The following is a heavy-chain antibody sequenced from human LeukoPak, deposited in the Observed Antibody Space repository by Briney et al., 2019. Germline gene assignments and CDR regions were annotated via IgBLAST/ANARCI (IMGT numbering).Heavy chain of an antibody. CDR3: VKSTYSDTSGYFAFDS. CDR1: GFNFHTYA. V-gene: IGHV3-23*01. CDR2: ITDSGGTS. J-gene: IGHJ4*02. Sequence: GGSLRLSCADSGFNFHTYAMSWVRQAPGKGLEWVSTITDSGGTSYYADSVKGRFTISRDNSKNSLYLQMSNLRTGDTAVYYCVKSTYSDTSGYFAFDSWGQGSLVTVSA. D-gene: IGHD3-22*01.